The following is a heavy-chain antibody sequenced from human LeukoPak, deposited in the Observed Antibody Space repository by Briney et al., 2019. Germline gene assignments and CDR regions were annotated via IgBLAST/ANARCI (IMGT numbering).Heavy chain of an antibody. D-gene: IGHD3-3*01. CDR1: GFTFSSYG. V-gene: IGHV3-30*02. Sequence: GGSLRLSCAASGFTFSSYGMHWVRQAPGKGLEWVAFIRYDGSNKYYADSVKGRFTISRDNSKNTLCLQMNSLRAEDTAVYYCAKATQFGVVIIPVWDYWGQGTLVTVSS. CDR3: AKATQFGVVIIPVWDY. CDR2: IRYDGSNK. J-gene: IGHJ4*02.